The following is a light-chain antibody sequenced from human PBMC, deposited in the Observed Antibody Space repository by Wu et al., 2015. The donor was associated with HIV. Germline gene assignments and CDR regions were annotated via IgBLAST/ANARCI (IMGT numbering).Light chain of an antibody. J-gene: IGKJ2*01. CDR1: QSIRSTY. CDR2: GAS. V-gene: IGKV3-20*01. CDR3: QHYDTSPPYT. Sequence: EIVLTQSPGTLSLFPGERATLSCRASQSIRSTYLAWYQHKPGQAPRLLIYGASSRATGIPDRFSGYGSGTDFTLTISRLEPEDFAVYYCQHYDTSPPYTFGQGTKLEI.